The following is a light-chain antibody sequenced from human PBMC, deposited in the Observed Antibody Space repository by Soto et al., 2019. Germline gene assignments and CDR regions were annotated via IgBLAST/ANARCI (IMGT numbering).Light chain of an antibody. J-gene: IGLJ3*02. V-gene: IGLV3-21*02. Sequence: SYELTQAPSVSVAPGQTARITCGGNNIGSESVHWYQQKPGQAPVLVVYDNSDRPSGIPERFSGSNSENTATLTISRAEAGDEADYYCQVWESSSDLWVFGGGTKLTVL. CDR2: DNS. CDR1: NIGSES. CDR3: QVWESSSDLWV.